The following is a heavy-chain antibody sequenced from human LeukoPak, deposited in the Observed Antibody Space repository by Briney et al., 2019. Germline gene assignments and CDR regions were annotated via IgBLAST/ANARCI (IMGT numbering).Heavy chain of an antibody. Sequence: PGGSLRLSCVASAFTFKTYTLNWVRQTLGKGLEWVSYISTAGDLINYADSVRGAFTITRDNAKNSLYLYMNSLTPEDTAVYYCARTVEGHFDFRGQGTLVTVSS. D-gene: IGHD5-24*01. V-gene: IGHV3-21*01. CDR2: ISTAGDLI. CDR3: ARTVEGHFDF. CDR1: AFTFKTYT. J-gene: IGHJ4*02.